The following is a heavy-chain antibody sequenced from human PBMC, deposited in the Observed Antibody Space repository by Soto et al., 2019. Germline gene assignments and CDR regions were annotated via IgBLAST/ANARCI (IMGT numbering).Heavy chain of an antibody. J-gene: IGHJ6*03. CDR2: IYYSGST. D-gene: IGHD4-17*01. V-gene: IGHV4-31*03. Sequence: QVQLQESGPGLVKPSQTLSLTCTVSGGSISSGGYYWSWIRQHPGKGLEWIGYIYYSGSTYYNPSLKSRVTISVDTSKNQFSLKLSSVTAADTAVYYCARSPTAGDYVEDSYYYYYMDVWGKGTTVTVSS. CDR3: ARSPTAGDYVEDSYYYYYMDV. CDR1: GGSISSGGYY.